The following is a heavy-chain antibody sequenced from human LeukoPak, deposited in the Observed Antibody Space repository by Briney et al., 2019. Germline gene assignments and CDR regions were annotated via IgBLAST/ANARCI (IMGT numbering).Heavy chain of an antibody. D-gene: IGHD4-23*01. CDR3: ARTVARIGY. Sequence: PGGSLRLSCAASGFTFSSYEMNWVRQAPGKGLEWVSHISSSGSTICYTDSVKGRFTISRDNSKNLLYLQMNSLRAEDTAIYYCARTVARIGYWGQGTLVTVSS. J-gene: IGHJ4*02. V-gene: IGHV3-48*03. CDR1: GFTFSSYE. CDR2: ISSSGSTI.